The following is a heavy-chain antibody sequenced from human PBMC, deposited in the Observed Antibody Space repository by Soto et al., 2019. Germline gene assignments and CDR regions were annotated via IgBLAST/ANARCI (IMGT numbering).Heavy chain of an antibody. Sequence: ASVKVSCKASGYTFTSYDINWVRQATGQGLEWMGWMNPNSGNTGYAQKFQGRVTMTRNTSISTAYMELSSLRSEDTAVYYCARDLTVSSSRFNWFDPWGQGTLVTVSS. CDR1: GYTFTSYD. J-gene: IGHJ5*02. CDR3: ARDLTVSSSRFNWFDP. V-gene: IGHV1-8*01. D-gene: IGHD6-6*01. CDR2: MNPNSGNT.